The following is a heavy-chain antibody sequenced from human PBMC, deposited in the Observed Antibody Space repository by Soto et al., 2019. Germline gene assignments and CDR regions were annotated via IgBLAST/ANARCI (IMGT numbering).Heavy chain of an antibody. V-gene: IGHV3-9*01. Sequence: EVQLVESGGGLVQPGRSLRLSCAASGFTFDDYAMHWVRQAPGKGLEWVSGISWNSGSIGYADSAKGRFITSRDNAKNSLYLQMNSLRPEDTALYYCAKDAAATYYHYDYMDVWGKGTTVTVSS. CDR2: ISWNSGSI. J-gene: IGHJ6*03. CDR3: AKDAAATYYHYDYMDV. CDR1: GFTFDDYA. D-gene: IGHD2-15*01.